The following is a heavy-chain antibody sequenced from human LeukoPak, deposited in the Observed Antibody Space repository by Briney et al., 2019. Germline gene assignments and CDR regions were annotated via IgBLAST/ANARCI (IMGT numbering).Heavy chain of an antibody. CDR1: GLIFGDYA. D-gene: IGHD4-4*01. Sequence: GGSLRLSCTVSGLIFGDYAMSWVRQDPGKGLEWVSHIISSAASTDYADSVKGRFTISIDNSKNTLYLQMTSLRAEDTAVYYRAKSAPSKYWGQGTLVTVSS. CDR3: AKSAPSKY. CDR2: IISSAAST. J-gene: IGHJ4*02. V-gene: IGHV3-23*01.